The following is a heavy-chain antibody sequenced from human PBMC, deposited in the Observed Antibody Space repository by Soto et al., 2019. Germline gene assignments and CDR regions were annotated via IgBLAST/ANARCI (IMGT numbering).Heavy chain of an antibody. V-gene: IGHV3-30*18. J-gene: IGHJ6*02. CDR3: AKDQYSSGWYRYYYYYYGMDV. Sequence: SLRLSFVASGFTFSSYGMHWVRQTPGKGLEWVAVISYDGSNKYYADSVKGRFTISRDNSKNTLYLQMNSLRAEDTAVYYCAKDQYSSGWYRYYYYYYGMDVWGQGTTVTVSS. CDR1: GFTFSSYG. CDR2: ISYDGSNK. D-gene: IGHD6-19*01.